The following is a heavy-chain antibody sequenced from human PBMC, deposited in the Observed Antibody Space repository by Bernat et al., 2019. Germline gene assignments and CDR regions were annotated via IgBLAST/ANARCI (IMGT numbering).Heavy chain of an antibody. CDR2: INHSGST. D-gene: IGHD3-10*01. J-gene: IGHJ4*02. Sequence: QVQLQQWGAGLLKPSETLSLTCAVYCGSFSGYYWSWIRQPPGKGLEWIGEINHSGSTNYNPSLKSRVTISVDTSKNQFSLKLSSVTAADTAVYYCARVRGYYGSGIHSDYWGQGTLVTVSS. CDR3: ARVRGYYGSGIHSDY. V-gene: IGHV4-34*01. CDR1: CGSFSGYY.